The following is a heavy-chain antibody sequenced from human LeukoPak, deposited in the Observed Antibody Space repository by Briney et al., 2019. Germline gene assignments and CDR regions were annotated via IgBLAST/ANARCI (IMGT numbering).Heavy chain of an antibody. CDR2: IIPISGTP. CDR3: ARGSLKAVVNSDYYYYMDV. D-gene: IGHD2-15*01. Sequence: ASVTVSFKSSGGTFNSYAINWVRQAPGQGLEWMGGIIPISGTPNYAQKFQGRVTITTDESTSIAYMDLSSLRSEDTAVYYCARGSLKAVVNSDYYYYMDVWGEGTTVTVSS. CDR1: GGTFNSYA. J-gene: IGHJ6*03. V-gene: IGHV1-69*05.